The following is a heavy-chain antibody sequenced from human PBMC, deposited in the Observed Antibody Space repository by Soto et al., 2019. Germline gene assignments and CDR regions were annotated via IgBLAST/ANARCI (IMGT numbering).Heavy chain of an antibody. Sequence: SETLSLTCTVSGGSISSGSYYWGWVRQPPGKWLEWIGSIYYSGNAYYNPSLKSRVAVSVDTSKNQFSLKVTSVTATDTAVYYCARHKATSRRYLLPDFWGQGTLVTVSS. CDR3: ARHKATSRRYLLPDF. CDR2: IYYSGNA. V-gene: IGHV4-39*01. CDR1: GGSISSGSYY. J-gene: IGHJ4*02. D-gene: IGHD6-13*01.